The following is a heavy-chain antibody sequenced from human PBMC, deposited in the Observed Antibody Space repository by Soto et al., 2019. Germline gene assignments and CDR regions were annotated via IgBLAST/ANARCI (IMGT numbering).Heavy chain of an antibody. D-gene: IGHD3-3*01. CDR3: ARDRLRFLEWFSGMDV. Sequence: ASVKVSCKASGYTFTSYAMHWVRQAPGQRLEWMGWINAGNGNTKYSQKFQGRVTITRDTSVSTAYMELSRLRSDDTAVYYCARDRLRFLEWFSGMDVWGQGTTVTVSS. CDR1: GYTFTSYA. V-gene: IGHV1-3*01. J-gene: IGHJ6*02. CDR2: INAGNGNT.